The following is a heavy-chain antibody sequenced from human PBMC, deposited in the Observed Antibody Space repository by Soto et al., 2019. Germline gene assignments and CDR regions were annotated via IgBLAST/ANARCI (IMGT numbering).Heavy chain of an antibody. CDR3: ARVSNTGMVNTLYYAMDV. Sequence: QVQLLQSGAEVKEPGSSVKVSCTASRGIFSSYTINWVRQAPGQGLEWLGWIMPVFGSASYAQNLQGRVTITADGSTSTAYMELSSLRSDDTAVSYCARVSNTGMVNTLYYAMDVWGQGTTVTVSS. J-gene: IGHJ6*02. CDR1: RGIFSSYT. V-gene: IGHV1-69*01. D-gene: IGHD5-18*01. CDR2: IMPVFGSA.